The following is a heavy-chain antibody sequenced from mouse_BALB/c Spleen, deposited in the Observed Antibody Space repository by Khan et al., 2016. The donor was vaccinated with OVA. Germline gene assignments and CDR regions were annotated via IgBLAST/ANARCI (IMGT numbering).Heavy chain of an antibody. V-gene: IGHV1-4*01. CDR1: GYTFTSNT. D-gene: IGHD2-14*01. J-gene: IGHJ4*01. CDR3: ARRTTGYTMDY. Sequence: VKLLESGADLARPGASVRMSCKASGYTFTSNTMHWVKQRPGQGLEWIGYINPRSGYTNYNQNFKDKATFPADKSSSTAYMQLSSLTSEDSAVYYWARRTTGYTMDYWGQGTSVTVSS. CDR2: INPRSGYT.